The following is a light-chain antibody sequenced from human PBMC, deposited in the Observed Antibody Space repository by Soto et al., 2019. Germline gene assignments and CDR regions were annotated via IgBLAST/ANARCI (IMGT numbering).Light chain of an antibody. J-gene: IGLJ1*01. CDR1: SSDVGGFNS. V-gene: IGLV2-11*01. CDR2: DVN. CDR3: CSYAGSYSYA. Sequence: QSALTQPRSVSGSPGQSVTISCTGTSSDVGGFNSVSWYQQHPGKAPKLMIYDVNKRPSGVPDRFSGSKSGSTASLTISGLQAEDEPDYYCCSYAGSYSYAFATGTKVTVL.